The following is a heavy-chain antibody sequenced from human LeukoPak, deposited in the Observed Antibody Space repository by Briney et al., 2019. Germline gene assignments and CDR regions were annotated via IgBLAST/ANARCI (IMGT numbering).Heavy chain of an antibody. CDR2: IIPIFGIA. Sequence: SVKVSCKASGGTFSSYAISWVRQAPGQGLEWMGRIIPIFGIANYAQKFQGRVTITADKSTNTAYMELSSLRSEDTAVYYCARDPSYSSSWYFDYWGQGTLVTVSS. D-gene: IGHD6-13*01. CDR1: GGTFSSYA. V-gene: IGHV1-69*04. J-gene: IGHJ4*02. CDR3: ARDPSYSSSWYFDY.